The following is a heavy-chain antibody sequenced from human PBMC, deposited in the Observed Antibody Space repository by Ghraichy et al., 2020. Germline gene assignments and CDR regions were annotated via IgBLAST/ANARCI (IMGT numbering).Heavy chain of an antibody. V-gene: IGHV7-4-1*02. D-gene: IGHD6-19*01. Sequence: ASVKVSCKASGYTFTSYAMNWVRQAPGQGLEWMGWINTNTGNPTYAQGFTGRFVFSLDTSVSTAYLQISSLKAEDTAVYYCARDPRAVAGTWNWYFDLWGHGTLVTVSS. CDR2: INTNTGNP. J-gene: IGHJ2*01. CDR3: ARDPRAVAGTWNWYFDL. CDR1: GYTFTSYA.